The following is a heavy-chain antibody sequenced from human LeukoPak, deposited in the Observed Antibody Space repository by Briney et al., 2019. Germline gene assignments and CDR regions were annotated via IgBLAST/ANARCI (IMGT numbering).Heavy chain of an antibody. V-gene: IGHV3-9*01. CDR3: AKDSYDFWSGYATFDY. J-gene: IGHJ4*02. D-gene: IGHD3-3*01. Sequence: GGSLRLSCAASGFTFDDYAMHWVRQAPGKGLEWVSGISWNSGSIGYADSVKGRFTISRDNAKNSLYLQMNSLRAEDTALYYCAKDSYDFWSGYATFDYWGQGTLVTVSS. CDR1: GFTFDDYA. CDR2: ISWNSGSI.